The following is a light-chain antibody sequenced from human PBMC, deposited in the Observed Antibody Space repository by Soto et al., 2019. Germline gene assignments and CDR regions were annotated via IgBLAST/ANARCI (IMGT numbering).Light chain of an antibody. CDR2: GAS. J-gene: IGKJ4*01. CDR3: QHYDTSPPLT. CDR1: QSVTSNY. V-gene: IGKV3-20*01. Sequence: EIVLTQSPGTLSLSPGDRATLSCRASQSVTSNYLAWYQQKPGQAPRLLLYGASRRAIGIPDRFSGSGSGTDFTLTISRLESEDFAVYYCQHYDTSPPLTFGGGTKVEIK.